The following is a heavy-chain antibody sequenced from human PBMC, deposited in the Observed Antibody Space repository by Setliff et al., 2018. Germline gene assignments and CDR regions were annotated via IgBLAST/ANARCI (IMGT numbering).Heavy chain of an antibody. V-gene: IGHV3-33*01. Sequence: PGGSLRLSCVASGFTFSNYGMHWVRQAPGKGLEWVSVIWYDGSNKYYGDSVKGRFTISRDNSKNTLYLQMNSLRAEDTAVYYCAREGKEGFGELPDYYYYYMDVWGKGTTVTVSS. CDR3: AREGKEGFGELPDYYYYYMDV. D-gene: IGHD3-10*01. CDR2: IWYDGSNK. CDR1: GFTFSNYG. J-gene: IGHJ6*03.